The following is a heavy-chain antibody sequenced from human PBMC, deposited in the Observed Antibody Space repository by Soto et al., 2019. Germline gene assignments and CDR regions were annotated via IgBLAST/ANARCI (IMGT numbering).Heavy chain of an antibody. V-gene: IGHV4-31*03. CDR3: ARGSYSSYPLFDY. D-gene: IGHD4-4*01. J-gene: IGHJ4*02. CDR2: IYYSGST. CDR1: GGSISSGGYY. Sequence: QVQLQESGPGLVKPSQTLSLTCTVSGGSISSGGYYWSWIRQHPGKGLEWIGYIYYSGSTYYNPSLTSRVTLSVDTSKNQVSLKLSSVTAADTAVYYCARGSYSSYPLFDYWGQGSLATVSS.